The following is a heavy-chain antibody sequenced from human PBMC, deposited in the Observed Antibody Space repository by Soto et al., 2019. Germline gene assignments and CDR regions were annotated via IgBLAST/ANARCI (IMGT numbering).Heavy chain of an antibody. V-gene: IGHV3-7*03. J-gene: IGHJ6*02. D-gene: IGHD1-26*01. Sequence: EVQLVESGGGLVQPGGSLRLSCAASGFTFSSYWMSWVRQAPGKGLEWVANIKQDGSEKYYVDSVKGRFTISRDNAKNSLYLQMNSLRAEDTAVYYCARGEGWEQAVGFYGMDVWGQGTTVTVSS. CDR1: GFTFSSYW. CDR2: IKQDGSEK. CDR3: ARGEGWEQAVGFYGMDV.